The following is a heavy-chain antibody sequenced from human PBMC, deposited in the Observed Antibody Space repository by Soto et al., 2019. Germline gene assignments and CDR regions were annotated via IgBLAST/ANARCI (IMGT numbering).Heavy chain of an antibody. CDR2: MYYSGST. Sequence: QVQLRESGPGLVKPSQTLSLTCTVSGGSINSGGYYWNWIRQHPGKGLEWIGYMYYSGSTYYNPFLRGRVITSAATSETHISLKLSSVTAADTAVYFWSRGYRQAGYSSSWVFDYWGQGTLVNVSS. J-gene: IGHJ4*02. CDR3: SRGYRQAGYSSSWVFDY. CDR1: GGSINSGGYY. D-gene: IGHD6-13*01. V-gene: IGHV4-31*03.